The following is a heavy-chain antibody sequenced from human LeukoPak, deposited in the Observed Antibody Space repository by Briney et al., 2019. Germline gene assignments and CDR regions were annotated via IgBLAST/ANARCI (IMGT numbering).Heavy chain of an antibody. CDR2: IRYDGSKK. V-gene: IGHV3-30*02. Sequence: GGSLRLSCAASGFTFSSYGMHWVRQAPGKGLEWVEFIRYDGSKKYFADSVKGRFTISRDNSKNTLYLEMNSLRAEDTAVYYCAKDIGREGSGGLCDYWGQGTLVTVSS. CDR3: AKDIGREGSGGLCDY. J-gene: IGHJ4*02. CDR1: GFTFSSYG. D-gene: IGHD3-16*01.